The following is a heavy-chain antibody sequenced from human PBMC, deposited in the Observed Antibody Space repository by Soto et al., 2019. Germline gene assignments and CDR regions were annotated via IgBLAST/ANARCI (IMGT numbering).Heavy chain of an antibody. D-gene: IGHD4-17*01. CDR1: GYTFTSYG. CDR2: ISGYNGNT. J-gene: IGHJ5*02. V-gene: IGHV1-18*01. Sequence: QVPLVQSGAEVKKPGASVKVSCKASGYTFTSYGISWVRQAPGQGLEWMGWISGYNGNTNYAQKVQDRVIMTTDTSTNTAYMELMSLRSDDTAVYYCARVRPVTTSVLNWYDPWGQGTLVTVSS. CDR3: ARVRPVTTSVLNWYDP.